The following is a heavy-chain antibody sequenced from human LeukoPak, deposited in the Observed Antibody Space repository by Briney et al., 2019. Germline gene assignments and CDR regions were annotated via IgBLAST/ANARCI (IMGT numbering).Heavy chain of an antibody. CDR2: IIPILGIA. Sequence: ASVKVSCKTSGDTFTSYGISWVRQAPGQGLEWIGRIIPILGIANYAQKFQGRVTITADKSTSTAYMELSSLRSEDTAVYYCARERYSSSSGFDPWGQGTLVTVSS. CDR1: GDTFTSYG. CDR3: ARERYSSSSGFDP. V-gene: IGHV1-69*04. J-gene: IGHJ5*02. D-gene: IGHD6-6*01.